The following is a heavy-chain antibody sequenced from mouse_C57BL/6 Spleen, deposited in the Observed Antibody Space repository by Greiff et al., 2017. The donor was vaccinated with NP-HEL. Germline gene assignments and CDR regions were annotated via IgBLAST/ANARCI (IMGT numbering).Heavy chain of an antibody. Sequence: EVQGVESGGGLVKPGGSLKLSCAASGFTFSSYAMSWVRQTPEKRLEWVATISDGGSYTYYPDNVKGRFTISRDNAKNNLYLQMSHLKSEDTAMYYCARDRNWDEDYFDYWGQGTTLTVSS. CDR2: ISDGGSYT. CDR3: ARDRNWDEDYFDY. D-gene: IGHD4-1*01. CDR1: GFTFSSYA. J-gene: IGHJ2*01. V-gene: IGHV5-4*01.